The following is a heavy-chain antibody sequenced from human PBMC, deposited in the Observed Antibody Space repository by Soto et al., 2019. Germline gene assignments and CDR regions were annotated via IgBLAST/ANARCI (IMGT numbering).Heavy chain of an antibody. CDR1: GYTFTSYY. V-gene: IGHV1-46*01. Sequence: QEQLVHSGAEVKNPGASVKVSCKASGYTFTSYYIHWVRQAPGQGLEWMGVINPGGGSTSYAQNLQGRVTMTRDTSTSTVYMELSSLKSDDTAVYYCARGLAVAYSPALLWGQGTLVTVSS. J-gene: IGHJ4*02. CDR3: ARGLAVAYSPALL. D-gene: IGHD6-19*01. CDR2: INPGGGST.